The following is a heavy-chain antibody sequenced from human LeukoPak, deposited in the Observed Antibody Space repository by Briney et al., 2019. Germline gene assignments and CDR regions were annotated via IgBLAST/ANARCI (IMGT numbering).Heavy chain of an antibody. J-gene: IGHJ3*02. CDR2: ISAYNGNT. CDR1: GYTFTSYG. D-gene: IGHD2-21*02. CDR3: AREEVGYCGGDCYLLDAFDI. V-gene: IGHV1-18*01. Sequence: ASVKVSCKASGYTFTSYGISWVRQAPGQGLEWMGWISAYNGNTNYAQKLQGRVTMTTDTSTSTAYMELRSLRSDDTAVYYCAREEVGYCGGDCYLLDAFDIWGQGTMVTVSS.